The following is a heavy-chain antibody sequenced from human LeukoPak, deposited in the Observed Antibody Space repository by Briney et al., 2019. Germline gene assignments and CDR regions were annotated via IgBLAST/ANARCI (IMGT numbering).Heavy chain of an antibody. V-gene: IGHV3-33*06. J-gene: IGHJ4*02. CDR2: IWYDGSNK. CDR3: AKRGVVIRVILVGFHKEAYYFDS. Sequence: PGRSLRLSCAASGFTFSSYGMHWVRQAPGKGLEWVAVIWYDGSNKYYADSVKGRFTISRDNSKNTLYLQMISMRAEDTAVYFCAKRGVVIRVILVGFHKEAYYFDSWGQGALVTVSS. CDR1: GFTFSSYG. D-gene: IGHD3-22*01.